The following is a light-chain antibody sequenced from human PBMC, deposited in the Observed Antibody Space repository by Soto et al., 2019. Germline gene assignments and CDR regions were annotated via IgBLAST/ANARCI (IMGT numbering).Light chain of an antibody. V-gene: IGKV1-39*01. Sequence: DIQMTQSPSSLSASVGDRVTITCRASQDINSCLNWYQQKPGKAPKLLIYAASSLQSGVPSRFSGSGSGTDFTLTISSLQPGDFATYYCQQSYSTPRTFGQGTKVEIK. CDR3: QQSYSTPRT. J-gene: IGKJ1*01. CDR2: AAS. CDR1: QDINSC.